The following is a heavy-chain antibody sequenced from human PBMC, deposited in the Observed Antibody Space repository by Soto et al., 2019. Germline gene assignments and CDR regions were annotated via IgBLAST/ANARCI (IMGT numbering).Heavy chain of an antibody. Sequence: QLQLQESGPGLVKPSETLSLTCTVSGGSISSSSYYWGWIRQPPGKGLEWIGSIYYSGSTYYNPSLKSRVTISADTSKNQFSLKLSSVTAADTAVYYCARLYCSGGSCYSEPFDYWGQGTLVTVSS. CDR1: GGSISSSSYY. V-gene: IGHV4-39*01. CDR2: IYYSGST. CDR3: ARLYCSGGSCYSEPFDY. J-gene: IGHJ4*02. D-gene: IGHD2-15*01.